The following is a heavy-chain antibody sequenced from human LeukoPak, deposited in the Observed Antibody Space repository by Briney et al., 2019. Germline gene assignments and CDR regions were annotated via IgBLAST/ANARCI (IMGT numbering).Heavy chain of an antibody. J-gene: IGHJ5*02. V-gene: IGHV4-59*08. CDR2: IYYGGFP. Sequence: SETLSLTCTVSNASTTGYYWSCIRNAPGKELKWIGFIYYGGFPNYNPSLKSRVPISINNVNNQLSLQLISVTASDTAVYFCERHFPPHHSGSYWFDTWGRGTLVTVSS. CDR3: ERHFPPHHSGSYWFDT. CDR1: NASTTGYY. D-gene: IGHD3-10*01.